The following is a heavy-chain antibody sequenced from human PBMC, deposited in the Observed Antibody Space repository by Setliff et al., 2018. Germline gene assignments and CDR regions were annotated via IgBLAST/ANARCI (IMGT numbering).Heavy chain of an antibody. CDR3: ATLAAALGP. J-gene: IGHJ5*02. CDR2: ISAYNGNT. Sequence: ASVKVSCKASGYTFTSYGISWVRQAPGQGLEWMGWISAYNGNTNYAEKFQGRVTITADTSTDTAYMELSSLRSEDTAVYYCATLAAALGPWGQGTLVTVSS. D-gene: IGHD6-13*01. V-gene: IGHV1-18*01. CDR1: GYTFTSYG.